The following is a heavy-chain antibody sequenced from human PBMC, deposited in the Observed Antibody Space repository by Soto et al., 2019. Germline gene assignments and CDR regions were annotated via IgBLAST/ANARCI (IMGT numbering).Heavy chain of an antibody. CDR3: ARLLLRPGKFDY. D-gene: IGHD2-21*01. V-gene: IGHV3-11*01. Sequence: PGGSLRLSCAASGSSFSDYYMTWIRQAPGKGLEWISDISSSGDPTYYADSLRGRFTISRDNAKNSLYLQLNSLRGEDTAVYYCARLLLRPGKFDYWGQGTLVTVSS. CDR2: ISSSGDPT. J-gene: IGHJ4*02. CDR1: GSSFSDYY.